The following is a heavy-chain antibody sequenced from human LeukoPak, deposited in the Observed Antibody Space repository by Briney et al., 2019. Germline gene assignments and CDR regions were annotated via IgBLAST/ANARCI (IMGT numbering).Heavy chain of an antibody. V-gene: IGHV3-30*02. CDR1: GFTFSSYG. Sequence: GGSLRLSCAASGFTFSSYGMHWVRQAPGKGLEWVAFIRYDGSNRYYADSVKGRFTISRDNSKNTLYLQMNSLRAEDTAVYYCAKDRLRFSWTSVSYFDYWGQGTLVTVSS. CDR2: IRYDGSNR. D-gene: IGHD3-16*01. J-gene: IGHJ4*02. CDR3: AKDRLRFSWTSVSYFDY.